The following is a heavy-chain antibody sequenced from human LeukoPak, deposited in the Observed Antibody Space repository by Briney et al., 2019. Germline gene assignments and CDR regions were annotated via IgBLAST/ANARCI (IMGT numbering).Heavy chain of an antibody. V-gene: IGHV1-8*01. CDR1: GYTFTSYD. CDR2: MNPNSGNT. J-gene: IGHJ3*02. CDR3: ARGLYSSSWVYDAFDI. D-gene: IGHD6-13*01. Sequence: ASVKVSCKASGYTFTSYDINWVRQATGQGLEWMGWMNPNSGNTGYAQKFQGRVTMTRNTSISTAYMEPSSLRSEDTAVYYCARGLYSSSWVYDAFDIWGQGTMVTVSS.